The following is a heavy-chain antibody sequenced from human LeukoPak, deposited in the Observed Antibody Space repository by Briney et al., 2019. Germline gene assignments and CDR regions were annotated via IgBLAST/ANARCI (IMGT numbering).Heavy chain of an antibody. Sequence: GASVKVSRKASGYTFTGYYMHWVRQATGQGLEWMGWMNPNSGNTGYAQKFQGRVTMTRNTSISTAYMELSSLRSEDTAVYYCARGPYYYGSGSYYMDPMYYYYGMDVWGQGTTVTVSS. V-gene: IGHV1-8*02. CDR3: ARGPYYYGSGSYYMDPMYYYYGMDV. D-gene: IGHD3-10*01. CDR2: MNPNSGNT. CDR1: GYTFTGYY. J-gene: IGHJ6*02.